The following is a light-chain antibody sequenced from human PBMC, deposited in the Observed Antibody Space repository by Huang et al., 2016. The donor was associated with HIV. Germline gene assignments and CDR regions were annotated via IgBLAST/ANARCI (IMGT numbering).Light chain of an antibody. Sequence: DIEMTQSPSSLSASVGYRVTISCRAGDNIDTYLHWYQQKPGEAPKRLISGASNLQTGVPSRVRGSGSGTYFTLTSNSLQPEDFATYFCQQTFAAPPEDTFGQGTRLEIK. J-gene: IGKJ2*01. CDR2: GAS. CDR3: QQTFAAPPEDT. V-gene: IGKV1-39*01. CDR1: DNIDTY.